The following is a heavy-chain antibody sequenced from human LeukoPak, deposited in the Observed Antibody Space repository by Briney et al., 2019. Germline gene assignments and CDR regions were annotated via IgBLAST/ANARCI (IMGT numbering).Heavy chain of an antibody. V-gene: IGHV4-39*01. Sequence: PSETLSLTCTVSGGSISSSSYYWGWIRQPPGKGLEWIGSIYYSGSTYYKPSLKSRVTISVDTSKNQFSLTLSSVTAADAAVYYCARHDYYYYYMDVWGQGTTVTISS. CDR2: IYYSGST. CDR3: ARHDYYYYYMDV. CDR1: GGSISSSSYY. J-gene: IGHJ6*03.